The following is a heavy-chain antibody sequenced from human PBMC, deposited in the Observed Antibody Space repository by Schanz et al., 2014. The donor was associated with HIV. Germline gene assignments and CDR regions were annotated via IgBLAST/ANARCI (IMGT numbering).Heavy chain of an antibody. CDR3: ARDKGDNWAGFYYYYGMDV. D-gene: IGHD1-20*01. CDR1: GFMFRNYA. J-gene: IGHJ6*02. Sequence: EVQLLESGGGLVQPGGSLRLSCAASGFMFRNYAMSWVRQAPGKGLEWVSCISGSGSSTYFADSVKGRFTISRDNSKNTLYLQVNSLGAEDTAVYYCARDKGDNWAGFYYYYGMDVWGQGTTVTVSS. V-gene: IGHV3-23*01. CDR2: ISGSGSST.